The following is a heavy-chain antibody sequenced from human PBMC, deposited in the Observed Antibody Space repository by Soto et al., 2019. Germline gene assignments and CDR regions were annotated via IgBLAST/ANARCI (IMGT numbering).Heavy chain of an antibody. J-gene: IGHJ2*01. CDR3: ARESHDILTGPPWVWYFDL. CDR1: GGSFSGYY. D-gene: IGHD3-9*01. Sequence: QVQLQQWGAGPLRPLETLSLTCGVSGGSFSGYYWAWIRQSPGKGLEWIGEINDRGSINYNPSLKSRFSISVDTSKNHYSLILRSVTAADTAVYYCARESHDILTGPPWVWYFDLWGRGTLVTVSS. V-gene: IGHV4-34*01. CDR2: INDRGSI.